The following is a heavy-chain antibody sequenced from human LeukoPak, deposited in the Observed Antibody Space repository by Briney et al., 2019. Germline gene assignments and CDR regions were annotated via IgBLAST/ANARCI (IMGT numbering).Heavy chain of an antibody. CDR2: ISSSSSYI. D-gene: IGHD3-10*01. CDR3: ARDRAYYYGSGSYYKNY. V-gene: IGHV3-21*01. J-gene: IGHJ4*02. Sequence: GGSLRLSCAASGFTFSSYSMNWVRQAPGKGLEWVSSISSSSSYIYYADSVKGRFTISRDNAKNSLYLQMNSLRAEDTAVYYCARDRAYYYGSGSYYKNYWGQGTLVTVSS. CDR1: GFTFSSYS.